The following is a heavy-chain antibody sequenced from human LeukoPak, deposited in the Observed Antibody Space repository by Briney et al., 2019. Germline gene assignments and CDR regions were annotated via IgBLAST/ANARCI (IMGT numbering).Heavy chain of an antibody. CDR1: GGSFSGYY. Sequence: SETLSLTCAVYGGSFSGYYWSWIRQPPGKGLEWIGEINHSGSTNYNPSLKSRVTISVDTSKNQFSLKLSSVTAADTAVYYCARGQEDIVVVVAATGLFGYWGQGTLVTVSS. J-gene: IGHJ4*02. CDR3: ARGQEDIVVVVAATGLFGY. CDR2: INHSGST. D-gene: IGHD2-15*01. V-gene: IGHV4-34*01.